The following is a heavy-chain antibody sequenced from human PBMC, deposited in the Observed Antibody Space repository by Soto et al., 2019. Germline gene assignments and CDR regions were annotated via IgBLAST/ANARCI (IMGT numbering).Heavy chain of an antibody. CDR3: ARETYYHDSSGYWDH. CDR2: IYYSGST. Sequence: SETLSLTCTVSGGSISSGDYYWSWIRQPPGKGLEWIGYIYYSGSTYYNPSLESRVTISVDTSKNHFSLKLSSVTAADTAVYDCARETYYHDSSGYWDHWAQGTPVTVS. CDR1: GGSISSGDYY. J-gene: IGHJ4*02. V-gene: IGHV4-30-4*02. D-gene: IGHD3-22*01.